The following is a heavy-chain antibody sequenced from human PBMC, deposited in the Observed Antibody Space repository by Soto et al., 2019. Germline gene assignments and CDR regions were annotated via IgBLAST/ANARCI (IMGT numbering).Heavy chain of an antibody. V-gene: IGHV3-9*01. CDR1: GFTFDDYA. CDR3: AKDMVTGTTSDAFDI. J-gene: IGHJ3*02. CDR2: ISWNSGSI. Sequence: EVQLVESGGGLVQPGRSLRLSCAASGFTFDDYAMHWVRQAPGKGLEWVSGISWNSGSIGYADSVKGRFTISRDNAKNSLCLQMNSLRAEDTALYYCAKDMVTGTTSDAFDIWGQGTMVTVSS. D-gene: IGHD1-7*01.